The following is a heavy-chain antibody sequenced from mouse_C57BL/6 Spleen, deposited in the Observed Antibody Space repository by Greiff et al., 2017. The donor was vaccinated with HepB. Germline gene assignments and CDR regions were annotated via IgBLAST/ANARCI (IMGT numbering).Heavy chain of an antibody. V-gene: IGHV1-85*01. CDR3: ARYDYGSGAWFAY. D-gene: IGHD1-1*01. Sequence: QVQLQQSGPELVKPGASVKLSCKASGYTFTSYDINWVKQRPGQGLAWIGWIYPRDGSTKYNEKFKGKATLTVDTSSSTAYMELHSLTSEDSAVYFCARYDYGSGAWFAYWGQGTLVTVSA. CDR1: GYTFTSYD. CDR2: IYPRDGST. J-gene: IGHJ3*01.